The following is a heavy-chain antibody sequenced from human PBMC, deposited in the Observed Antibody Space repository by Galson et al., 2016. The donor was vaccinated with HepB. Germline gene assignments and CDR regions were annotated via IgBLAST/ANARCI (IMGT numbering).Heavy chain of an antibody. V-gene: IGHV3-7*01. CDR2: IRPDGSES. CDR1: GFTFDDHY. J-gene: IGHJ6*02. Sequence: SLRLSCAASGFTFDDHYMTWVRQAPGKGLESVAKIRPDGSESYYVDSVKGRFTTSRDNAKNSLYLQMNSLRVEDTAVYHCARAPPWSGELHYGMDVWGQGTTVTVS. CDR3: ARAPPWSGELHYGMDV. D-gene: IGHD3-10*01.